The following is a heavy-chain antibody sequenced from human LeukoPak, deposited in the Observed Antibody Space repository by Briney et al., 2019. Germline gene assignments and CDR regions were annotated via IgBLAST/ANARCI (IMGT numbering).Heavy chain of an antibody. CDR3: ARDHSDILTGYCLDY. D-gene: IGHD3-9*01. CDR1: GYTFTGYY. Sequence: ASVKVSCKASGYTFTGYYMHWVRQAPGQGLEWMGRINPNSGGTNYAQKFQGRVTMTRDTSISTAYMELSRLRSDDTAVYYCARDHSDILTGYCLDYWGQGTLVTVSS. V-gene: IGHV1-2*06. J-gene: IGHJ4*02. CDR2: INPNSGGT.